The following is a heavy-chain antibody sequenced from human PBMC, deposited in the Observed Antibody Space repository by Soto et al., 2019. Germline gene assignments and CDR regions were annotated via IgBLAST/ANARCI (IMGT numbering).Heavy chain of an antibody. CDR2: INAGNGNT. J-gene: IGHJ4*02. V-gene: IGHV1-3*01. CDR1: GYTFTSYA. CDR3: AISKRIGPFTIFGVVIIPGHGERG. Sequence: QVQLVQSGAEVKKPGASVKVSCKASGYTFTSYAMHWVRQAPGQRLEWMGWINAGNGNTKYSQKFQGRVTITRDTSASTAYMELSSLRSEDTAVYYCAISKRIGPFTIFGVVIIPGHGERGWGQGTLVTVSS. D-gene: IGHD3-3*01.